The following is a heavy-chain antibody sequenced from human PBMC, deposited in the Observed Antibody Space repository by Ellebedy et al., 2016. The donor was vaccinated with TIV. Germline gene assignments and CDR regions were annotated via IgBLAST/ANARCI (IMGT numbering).Heavy chain of an antibody. CDR2: VHSTGSA. CDR1: GASVSDQF. D-gene: IGHD1-1*01. J-gene: IGHJ4*02. V-gene: IGHV4-59*02. Sequence: MPSETLSLTCTVSGASVSDQFWSWIRQPPGKGLEWVAYVHSTGSANYNPSLKSRASVPVDTSKNQFSLSLTSVSSADTAVYYCARYVGSPYGTNYFDDWGQGTLVTVSS. CDR3: ARYVGSPYGTNYFDD.